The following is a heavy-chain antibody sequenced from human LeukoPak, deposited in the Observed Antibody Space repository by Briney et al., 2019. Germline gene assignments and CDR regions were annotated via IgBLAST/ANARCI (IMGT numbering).Heavy chain of an antibody. J-gene: IGHJ4*02. CDR2: ISSSSSTI. Sequence: PGGSLRPSCAASGFTFSSYSMNWVRQAPGKGLEWVSYISSSSSTIYYADSVKGRFTISRDNAKNSLYLQMNSLRAEDTAVYYCARRRSSSSYCFDYWGQGTLVTVSS. CDR1: GFTFSSYS. V-gene: IGHV3-48*01. D-gene: IGHD6-6*01. CDR3: ARRRSSSSYCFDY.